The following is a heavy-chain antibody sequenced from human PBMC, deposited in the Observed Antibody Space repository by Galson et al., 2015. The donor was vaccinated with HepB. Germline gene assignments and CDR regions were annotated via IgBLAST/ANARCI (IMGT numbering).Heavy chain of an antibody. D-gene: IGHD5-24*01. Sequence: SVKVSCTASGYTFTGYYMHWVRQAPGQGLEWMGRINPNSGGTNYAQKFKGRITMTRDTSISTAYMELSRLRSDDTAVYYCARLGYNDAFDIWGQGTMVTVSS. J-gene: IGHJ3*02. CDR1: GYTFTGYY. V-gene: IGHV1-2*06. CDR3: ARLGYNDAFDI. CDR2: INPNSGGT.